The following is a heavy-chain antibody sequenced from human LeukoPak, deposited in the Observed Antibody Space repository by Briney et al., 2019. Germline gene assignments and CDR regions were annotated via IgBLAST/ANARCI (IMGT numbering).Heavy chain of an antibody. Sequence: PSQTLTLTCTVSGGTISSGGYHWSWIPQPPGKGLEWIRYYYYSESTYYNPFLNSRIIISVDTSKNQLYLKLSAVTAADKAVYYCAGGRYGGKSREGYYGMDVWGQGTTVTVSS. CDR3: AGGRYGGKSREGYYGMDV. V-gene: IGHV4-31*03. CDR2: YYYSEST. J-gene: IGHJ6*02. D-gene: IGHD4-23*01. CDR1: GGTISSGGYH.